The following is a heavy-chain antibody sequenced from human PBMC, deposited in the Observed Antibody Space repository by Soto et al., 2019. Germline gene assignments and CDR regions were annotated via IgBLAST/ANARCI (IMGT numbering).Heavy chain of an antibody. V-gene: IGHV1-69*04. Sequence: SVKVSCKASGGTFSSYTISWVRQAPGQGLEWMGRIIPILGIANYAQKFQGRVTIPADKSTSTVYMELNSLTSEDTAVYYCARDQSWHDLVWWFDPWGQGILVTVSS. J-gene: IGHJ5*02. CDR3: ARDQSWHDLVWWFDP. D-gene: IGHD1-1*01. CDR2: IIPILGIA. CDR1: GGTFSSYT.